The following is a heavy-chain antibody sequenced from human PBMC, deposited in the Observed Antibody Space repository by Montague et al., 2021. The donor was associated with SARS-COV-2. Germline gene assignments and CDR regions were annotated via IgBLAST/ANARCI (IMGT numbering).Heavy chain of an antibody. V-gene: IGHV4-34*01. Sequence: SETLSLTCAVYGGSFSGYYWSWIRQPPGKGLEWIGEINHSGSTKYNPSLKSRVTISVDTSKNQFSLKLSSVTVADTAMYYCASGTKRVFTYDYDSSGYASDYRGQGTLVTVSS. D-gene: IGHD3-22*01. CDR2: INHSGST. CDR3: ASGTKRVFTYDYDSSGYASDY. J-gene: IGHJ4*02. CDR1: GGSFSGYY.